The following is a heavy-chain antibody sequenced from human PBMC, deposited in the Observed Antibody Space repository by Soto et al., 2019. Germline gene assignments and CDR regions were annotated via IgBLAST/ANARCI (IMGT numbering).Heavy chain of an antibody. CDR3: SGGVGDAF. J-gene: IGHJ4*02. CDR1: ESTVSRDW. D-gene: IGHD1-26*01. CDR2: INQDGSEK. V-gene: IGHV3-7*04. Sequence: EVHLVESGGGLVQTGGSLRLSCAIFESTVSRDWMNWVRQAPGKGLEWVAHINQDGSEKYYVDSVEGRFTISRDNAKKSLYLQMNSLRPADTAMYTCSGGVGDAFWGQGTLVTVSS.